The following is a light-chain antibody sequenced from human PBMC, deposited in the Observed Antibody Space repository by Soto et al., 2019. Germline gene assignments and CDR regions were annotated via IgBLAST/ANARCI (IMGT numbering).Light chain of an antibody. V-gene: IGLV1-47*01. CDR1: SSNIGSNY. CDR3: AAWDDSLSGVV. Sequence: QSVLTQPPSASGTPGQRVTISCSGSSSNIGSNYVYWYQQLPGTAPKLLIYRNNQRPSGVHDRFSGSKSGTSASLAISGLRFEDEADYYCAAWDDSLSGVVFGGGTKLTVL. J-gene: IGLJ2*01. CDR2: RNN.